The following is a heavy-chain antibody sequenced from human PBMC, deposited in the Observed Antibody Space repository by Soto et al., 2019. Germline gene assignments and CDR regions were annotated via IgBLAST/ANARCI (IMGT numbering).Heavy chain of an antibody. J-gene: IGHJ6*02. Sequence: EVQLVESGGGLVKPGGSLRLSCAASGFTFSSYSMNWVRQAPGKGLEWVSSISSSSSYIYYADSVKGRFTISRDNAKNSLYLQMNSLRDEDTAVYYCERDLVAGTSPYYGMDVWGQGTTVTVSS. V-gene: IGHV3-21*01. CDR1: GFTFSSYS. D-gene: IGHD6-19*01. CDR3: ERDLVAGTSPYYGMDV. CDR2: ISSSSSYI.